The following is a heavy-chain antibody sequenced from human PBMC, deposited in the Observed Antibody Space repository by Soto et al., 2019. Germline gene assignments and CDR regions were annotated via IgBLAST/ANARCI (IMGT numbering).Heavy chain of an antibody. V-gene: IGHV3-66*01. J-gene: IGHJ4*02. Sequence: EVQLVESGGGLVQPGGSLRLSCAASGFTVSSNSMNWVRQAPGKGLEWVSVIYSGGSTYYADSVKGRFTISRDNSENTLYRQMNSLRAEDTAMYYCAGTYYADSSAYYWGQGTLVTVSS. CDR3: AGTYYADSSAYY. D-gene: IGHD3-22*01. CDR1: GFTVSSNS. CDR2: IYSGGST.